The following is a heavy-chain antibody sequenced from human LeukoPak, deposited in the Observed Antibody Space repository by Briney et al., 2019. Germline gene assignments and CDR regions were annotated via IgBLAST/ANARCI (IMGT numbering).Heavy chain of an antibody. D-gene: IGHD6-13*01. CDR1: GFTFRSYG. CDR3: AKDRDSSSWYYFDY. Sequence: TGGSLRLSCAASGFTFRSYGMHWVRQAPGKGLEGVAVISYDGSNKYYADSVKGRFTISRDNSKNTLYLQMNSLRAEDTAVYYCAKDRDSSSWYYFDYWGQGTLVTVSS. CDR2: ISYDGSNK. J-gene: IGHJ4*02. V-gene: IGHV3-30*18.